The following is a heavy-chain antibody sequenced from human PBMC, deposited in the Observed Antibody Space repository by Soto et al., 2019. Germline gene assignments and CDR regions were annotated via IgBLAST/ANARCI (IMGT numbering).Heavy chain of an antibody. CDR2: IYHSGST. CDR3: ARVGNCKDRLGF. CDR1: GGSISRGGYS. D-gene: IGHD1-1*01. J-gene: IGHJ1*01. V-gene: IGHV4-30-2*01. Sequence: SETLSLTCAVSGGSISRGGYSWSWIRHPPGKGLEWIGYIYHSGSTYYNPSLKSRVTISVDRSKNQFSLKLSSVTAADTAVYYCARVGNCKDRLGFWAQGALVPVSS.